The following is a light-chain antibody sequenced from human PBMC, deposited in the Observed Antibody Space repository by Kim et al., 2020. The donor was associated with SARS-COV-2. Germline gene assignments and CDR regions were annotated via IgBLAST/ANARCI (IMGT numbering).Light chain of an antibody. CDR3: QQYASSPRT. CDR2: GAS. Sequence: EIVLTQSPGTLSLSPGERATLSCRASQSVSSSYLAWYQQKPGQAPRLLIYGASCRATGIPDRFSGSGSGTDFTLTISRLEPEDFAVYYCQQYASSPRTFGQGTKVDIK. V-gene: IGKV3-20*01. CDR1: QSVSSSY. J-gene: IGKJ1*01.